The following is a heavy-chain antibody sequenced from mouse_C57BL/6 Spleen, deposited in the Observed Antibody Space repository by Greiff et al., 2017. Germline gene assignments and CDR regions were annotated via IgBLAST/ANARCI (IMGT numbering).Heavy chain of an antibody. CDR2: ISSGSSTI. Sequence: EVQLVESGGGLVKPGGSLKLSCAASGFTFSDYGMHWVRQAPEKGLEWVAYISSGSSTIYYADTVKGRFTISRDNAKNTLFLEMTSLRSEDTAMYECAREYYYGSSYDAMDYWGKGTSVTVSS. J-gene: IGHJ4*01. CDR3: AREYYYGSSYDAMDY. D-gene: IGHD1-1*01. V-gene: IGHV5-17*01. CDR1: GFTFSDYG.